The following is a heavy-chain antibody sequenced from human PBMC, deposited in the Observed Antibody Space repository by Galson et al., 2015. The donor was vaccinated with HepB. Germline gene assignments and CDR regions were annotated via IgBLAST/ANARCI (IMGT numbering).Heavy chain of an antibody. CDR3: AKPRSARCSWDYFDN. D-gene: IGHD6-13*01. CDR1: GFTFSSYG. Sequence: SLRLSCAASGFTFSSYGMHWARQAPGKGLEWVAFIRYDGSYESYADSVRGRFTISRDNSKNTLYVQMNSLRPEDTAVYYCAKPRSARCSWDYFDNWGQGTLVTVSS. J-gene: IGHJ4*02. CDR2: IRYDGSYE. V-gene: IGHV3-30*02.